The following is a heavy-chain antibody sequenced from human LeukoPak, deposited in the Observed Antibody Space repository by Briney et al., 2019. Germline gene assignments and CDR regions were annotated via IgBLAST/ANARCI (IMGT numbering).Heavy chain of an antibody. D-gene: IGHD2-2*01. J-gene: IGHJ4*02. CDR3: ARANFLYCSSSTCLFDY. Sequence: GASVKVSCKASGYTFTDYYMHWVRQAPGQGFEWMGWINPNDGDTNYAQKLQGRVTMTRDTSISTAHMEVSRLRSDDTAVYHCARANFLYCSSSTCLFDYWGQGTLVTVSS. V-gene: IGHV1-2*02. CDR2: INPNDGDT. CDR1: GYTFTDYY.